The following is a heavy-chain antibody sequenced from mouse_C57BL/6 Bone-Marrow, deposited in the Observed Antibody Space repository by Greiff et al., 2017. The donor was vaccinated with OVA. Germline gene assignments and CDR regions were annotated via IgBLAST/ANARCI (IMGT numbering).Heavy chain of an antibody. D-gene: IGHD1-1*01. J-gene: IGHJ4*01. CDR3: ARWIYYYDAMDY. CDR1: GYTFTSYG. CDR2: IYPRSGNT. Sequence: QVQLQQSGAELARPGASVKLSCKASGYTFTSYGISWVKQRTGQGLEWIGEIYPRSGNTYYNEKFKGKATLTADKSSSTAYMELRSLTSEDSAVDFGARWIYYYDAMDYWGQGTSVTVSS. V-gene: IGHV1-81*01.